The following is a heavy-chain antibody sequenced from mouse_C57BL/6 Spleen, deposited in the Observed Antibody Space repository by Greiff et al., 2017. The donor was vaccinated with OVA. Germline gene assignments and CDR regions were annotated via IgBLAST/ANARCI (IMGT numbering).Heavy chain of an antibody. J-gene: IGHJ3*01. CDR1: GYTFTDYY. D-gene: IGHD2-3*01. CDR3: ARSPDAAWFAY. V-gene: IGHV1-76*01. CDR2: IYPGSGST. Sequence: VQLMESGAELVRPGASVKLSCKASGYTFTDYYINWVKQRPGQGLEWIARIYPGSGSTYYNEKFKGKATLTAEKSSSTAYMQLSSLTSEDSAVYFCARSPDAAWFAYWGQGTLVTVSA.